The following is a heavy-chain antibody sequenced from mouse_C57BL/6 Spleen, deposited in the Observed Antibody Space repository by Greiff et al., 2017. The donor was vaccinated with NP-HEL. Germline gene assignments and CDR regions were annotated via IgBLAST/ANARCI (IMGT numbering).Heavy chain of an antibody. CDR1: GFNIKDYY. CDR3: ALLTTVVRN. D-gene: IGHD1-1*01. CDR2: IDPEDGET. V-gene: IGHV14-2*01. J-gene: IGHJ2*01. Sequence: EVQLQQSGAELVKPGASVTLSCTASGFNIKDYYMHWVKQRTEQGLEWIGRIDPEDGETKYAPKFQGKATITADTSSNTAYLQLSSLTSEDTAVYYCALLTTVVRNWGQGTTLTVSS.